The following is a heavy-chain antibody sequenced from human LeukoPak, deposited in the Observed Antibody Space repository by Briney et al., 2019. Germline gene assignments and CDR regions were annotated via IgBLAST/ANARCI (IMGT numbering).Heavy chain of an antibody. J-gene: IGHJ5*02. CDR1: GGTFSSYA. Sequence: ASVKVSCKASGGTFSSYAISWVRQAPGQGLEWTGGIIPIFGTANYAQKFQGRVTITADESTSTAYMELSSLRSEDTAVYYCARAVITMVRGVIVNWFDPWGQGTLVTVSS. CDR2: IIPIFGTA. D-gene: IGHD3-10*01. V-gene: IGHV1-69*13. CDR3: ARAVITMVRGVIVNWFDP.